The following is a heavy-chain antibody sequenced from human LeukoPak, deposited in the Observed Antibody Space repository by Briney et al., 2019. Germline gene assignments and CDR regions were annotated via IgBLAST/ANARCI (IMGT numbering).Heavy chain of an antibody. CDR2: LPPDELGI. J-gene: IGHJ4*02. V-gene: IGHV3-74*01. D-gene: IGHD6-6*01. CDR3: VGTIASRGSEY. Sequence: GGSLRLSCAASGFTFTNYWMHWVRQAPGMGLVWVSRLPPDELGIIYADSVKGRFTVSRDNAKNTVYLQMNNLRVGDTAMYYCVGTIASRGSEYWGQGALVTVSS. CDR1: GFTFTNYW.